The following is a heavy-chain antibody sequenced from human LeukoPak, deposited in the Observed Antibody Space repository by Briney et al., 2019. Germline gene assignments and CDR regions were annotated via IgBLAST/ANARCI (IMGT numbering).Heavy chain of an antibody. J-gene: IGHJ6*03. CDR2: ISGSGGST. V-gene: IGHV3-23*01. CDR1: GFTFSSYA. CDR3: AKGNGFCCVTSCSYYYYMDV. Sequence: GGSLRLSCAASGFTFSSYAMSWVRQAPGKGLEWVSSISGSGGSTYYADSVKGRFTISRDNSKNTLYLQMNSLRPEDTAVYYCAKGNGFCCVTSCSYYYYMDVWGKGTTVTVSS. D-gene: IGHD2-2*01.